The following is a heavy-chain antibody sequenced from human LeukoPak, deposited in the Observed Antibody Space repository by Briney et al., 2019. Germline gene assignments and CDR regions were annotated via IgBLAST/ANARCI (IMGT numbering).Heavy chain of an antibody. Sequence: GGSLRLSCAASGFIFSSYAMSWVRQVPGKGLEWVSGSGSGGSTHYADSVKGRFTISRDNSKNTLYLQMNSLRAEDTAVYYCAKDFWSGYYPDYWGQGTLVTVSS. J-gene: IGHJ4*02. CDR3: AKDFWSGYYPDY. CDR2: SGSGGST. D-gene: IGHD3-3*01. CDR1: GFIFSSYA. V-gene: IGHV3-23*01.